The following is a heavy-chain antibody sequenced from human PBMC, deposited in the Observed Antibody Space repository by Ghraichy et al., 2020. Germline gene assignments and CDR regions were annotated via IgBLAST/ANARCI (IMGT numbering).Heavy chain of an antibody. CDR1: GGSISSSSYY. Sequence: SETLSLTCTVSGGSISSSSYYWGWIRQPPGKGLEWIWSIYYSGCTYYNPSLNSRVTISVDTSKNQFSLKLSSVTAADTAVYCCASLAVAGTNWGQGTLVTVSS. D-gene: IGHD6-19*01. V-gene: IGHV4-39*01. CDR3: ASLAVAGTN. J-gene: IGHJ4*02. CDR2: IYYSGCT.